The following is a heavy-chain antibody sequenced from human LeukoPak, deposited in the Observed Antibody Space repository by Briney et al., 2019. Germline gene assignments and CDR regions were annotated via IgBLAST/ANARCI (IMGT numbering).Heavy chain of an antibody. CDR3: ARHENGYPYYYYYMDV. CDR2: IYPGDSDT. V-gene: IGHV5-51*01. D-gene: IGHD2-2*03. CDR1: GYSFTSYW. Sequence: GESLKISCKGSGYSFTSYWIGWVRQMPGKGLEWMGIIYPGDSDTRYSPSFQGQVTISADKSISTAYLQWSSLKASDTAMYYCARHENGYPYYYYYMDVWGKGTTVTVSS. J-gene: IGHJ6*03.